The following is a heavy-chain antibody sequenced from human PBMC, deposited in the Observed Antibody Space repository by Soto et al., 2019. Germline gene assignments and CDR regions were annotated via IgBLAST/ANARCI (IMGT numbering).Heavy chain of an antibody. V-gene: IGHV1-8*01. J-gene: IGHJ6*02. Sequence: ASVKVSCKASGYTFTSYDINWVRQATGQGLEWMGWMNPNSGNTGYAQKFQGRVTITADESTSTAYMELSSLRSEDTAVYYCARKYSGDLDYYYGMDVWGQGTAVTVSS. CDR3: ARKYSGDLDYYYGMDV. D-gene: IGHD1-26*01. CDR2: MNPNSGNT. CDR1: GYTFTSYD.